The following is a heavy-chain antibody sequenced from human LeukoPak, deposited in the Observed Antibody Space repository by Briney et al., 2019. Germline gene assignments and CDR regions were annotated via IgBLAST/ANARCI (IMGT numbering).Heavy chain of an antibody. D-gene: IGHD6-19*01. CDR2: IYYSGST. CDR1: GGSISSSSYY. CDR3: ATLYSSGWYVVDY. J-gene: IGHJ4*02. V-gene: IGHV4-39*01. Sequence: TSETLSLTCTVSGGSISSSSYYWGWVRQPPGKGLEWIGNIYYSGSTYYSPSLKSRVTISVDTSNNQFSLKLSSVTAADTAVYYCATLYSSGWYVVDYWGQGTLVTVSS.